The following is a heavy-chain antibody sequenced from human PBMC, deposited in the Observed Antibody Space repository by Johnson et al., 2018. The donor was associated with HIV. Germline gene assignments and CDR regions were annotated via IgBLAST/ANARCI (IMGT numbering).Heavy chain of an antibody. V-gene: IGHV3-30*04. D-gene: IGHD3-16*01. CDR2: IYSGGST. CDR3: ASGGHYDLNAFDI. CDR1: GFTFSSYA. Sequence: QVQLVESGGGVVQHGRSLRLSCAASGFTFSSYAMHWVRQAPGKGLEWVAVIYSGGSTYYADSVKGRFTIARDNSKNTLYLQMNSLRPEDTTVYYCASGGHYDLNAFDIWGQGTMVTVSS. J-gene: IGHJ3*02.